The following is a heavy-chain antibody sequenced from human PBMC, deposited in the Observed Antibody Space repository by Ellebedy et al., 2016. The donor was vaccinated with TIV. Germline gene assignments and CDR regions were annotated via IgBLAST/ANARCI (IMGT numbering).Heavy chain of an antibody. J-gene: IGHJ6*02. Sequence: SETLSLXCAVSGGSLSTYYWSWVRQTPGKGLEWIGSVFYSGSTNCNPSLKSRVTMSVNTSKNQFSLRLSSVTAADTAVYYCARDTMTVWGEGWYYGMDVWGQGTTVTVSS. CDR3: ARDTMTVWGEGWYYGMDV. CDR2: VFYSGST. CDR1: GGSLSTYY. D-gene: IGHD3-22*01. V-gene: IGHV4-59*01.